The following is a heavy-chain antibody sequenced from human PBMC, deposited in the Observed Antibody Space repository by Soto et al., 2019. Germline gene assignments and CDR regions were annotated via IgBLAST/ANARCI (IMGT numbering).Heavy chain of an antibody. Sequence: GGSLRLSCAASGFTFSSYAMSWVRQAPGKGLEWVSAISGSGGSTYYADSVKGRFTISRDNSKNTLYLQMNSLRAEDTAVYYCAKKLWLLPSLLGGSGFDIWGQGTMVTVSS. CDR2: ISGSGGST. CDR3: AKKLWLLPSLLGGSGFDI. V-gene: IGHV3-23*01. D-gene: IGHD3-22*01. CDR1: GFTFSSYA. J-gene: IGHJ3*02.